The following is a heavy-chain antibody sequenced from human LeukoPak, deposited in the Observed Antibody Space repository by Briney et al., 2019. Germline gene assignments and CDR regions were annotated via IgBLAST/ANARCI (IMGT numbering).Heavy chain of an antibody. J-gene: IGHJ5*02. Sequence: SVKVSCKASGGTFNNYAINWVRQAPGQGLEWVGGIIPMFGRANYAQKFQGRVTITTDESTSTVYMELSSLRSEDTAVYYCVREGDEYGSSSVWFDPWGQGTLVTVSS. CDR1: GGTFNNYA. V-gene: IGHV1-69*05. D-gene: IGHD6-6*01. CDR2: IIPMFGRA. CDR3: VREGDEYGSSSVWFDP.